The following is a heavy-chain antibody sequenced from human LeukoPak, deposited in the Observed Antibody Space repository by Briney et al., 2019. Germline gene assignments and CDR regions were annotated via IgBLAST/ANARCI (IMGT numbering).Heavy chain of an antibody. CDR3: ARDRGYSYGRPGGWFDP. D-gene: IGHD5-18*01. V-gene: IGHV3-30*01. CDR2: ISYDGSNK. CDR1: GFTFSSYA. Sequence: PGRSLRLSCAASGFTFSSYAMHWVRQAPGKGLEWVAVISYDGSNKYYADSVKGRFTISRDNSKNTLYLQMNSLSAEDTAVYYCARDRGYSYGRPGGWFDPWGQGTLVTVSS. J-gene: IGHJ5*02.